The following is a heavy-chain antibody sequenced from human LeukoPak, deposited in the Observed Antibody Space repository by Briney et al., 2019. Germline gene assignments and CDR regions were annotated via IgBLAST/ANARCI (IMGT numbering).Heavy chain of an antibody. D-gene: IGHD6-13*01. CDR2: IKQDGSGK. J-gene: IGHJ6*03. CDR3: ARVGSSSWYQVYYYYYMDV. CDR1: GFTFSSYW. Sequence: GGSLRLSCAASGFTFSSYWMSWVRQAPGKGLEWVANIKQDGSGKYYVDSVKGRFTISRDNAKNSLYLQMNSLRAEDTAVYYCARVGSSSWYQVYYYYYMDVWGKGTTVTVSS. V-gene: IGHV3-7*01.